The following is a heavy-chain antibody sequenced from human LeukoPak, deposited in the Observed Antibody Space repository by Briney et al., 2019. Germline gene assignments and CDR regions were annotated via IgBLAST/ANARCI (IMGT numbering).Heavy chain of an antibody. V-gene: IGHV3-21*01. CDR3: AKDLGEGLIYFGMDV. CDR1: EFTFNSYN. CDR2: ISSSSTYM. Sequence: GGSLRLSCAASEFTFNSYNMNWVRQAPGKGLEWVSSISSSSTYMYYADAVKGRFTISRDNAKNSLYLQMNSLRAEDTAVYYCAKDLGEGLIYFGMDVWGQGTTVTASS. J-gene: IGHJ6*02. D-gene: IGHD3-16*01.